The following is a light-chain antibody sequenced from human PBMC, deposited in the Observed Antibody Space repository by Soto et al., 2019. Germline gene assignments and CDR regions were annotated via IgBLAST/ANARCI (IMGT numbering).Light chain of an antibody. Sequence: QSVLTQPASVSGSPGQSITISCTGTSSDIGGYNYVSWYQQHPGKAPKLMIYDVSDRPSGVSNRFSGAKSGNTASLTISGLQAEDEADYYCASYASSNPVLFGGGTKVTVL. CDR1: SSDIGGYNY. J-gene: IGLJ2*01. CDR3: ASYASSNPVL. CDR2: DVS. V-gene: IGLV2-14*03.